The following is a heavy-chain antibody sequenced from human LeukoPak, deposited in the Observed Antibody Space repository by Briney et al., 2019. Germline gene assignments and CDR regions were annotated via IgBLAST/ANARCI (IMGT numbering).Heavy chain of an antibody. CDR2: IRYDGSNK. CDR3: ARALSAMVPDY. CDR1: GFTFSTYG. V-gene: IGHV3-33*01. J-gene: IGHJ4*02. D-gene: IGHD5-18*01. Sequence: GGSLRLSCAASGFTFSTYGMHWVRQAPGKGLEWVAVIRYDGSNKYYGDSVKGRFTISRDNSKNTLYLQMNSLRAEDTAVYYCARALSAMVPDYWGREPCLPSPQ.